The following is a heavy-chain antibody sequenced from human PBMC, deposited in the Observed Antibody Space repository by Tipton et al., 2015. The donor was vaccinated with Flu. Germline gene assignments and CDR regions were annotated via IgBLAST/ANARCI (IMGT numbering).Heavy chain of an antibody. CDR1: GGSLSSYF. J-gene: IGHJ4*02. V-gene: IGHV4-4*07. D-gene: IGHD3-10*01. CDR3: ARHVDRSWMLEF. CDR2: IYPSGNT. Sequence: TLSLTCTVSGGSLSSYFWSWIRQPAGKGLEWIGRIYPSGNTNYNPSLQSRVTMSVDTSRNQFSLQLSSVAAADTAVYYCARHVDRSWMLEFWGQGTLVTVSS.